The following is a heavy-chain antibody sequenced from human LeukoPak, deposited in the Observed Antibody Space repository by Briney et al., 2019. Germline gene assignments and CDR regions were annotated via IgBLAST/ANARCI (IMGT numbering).Heavy chain of an antibody. CDR1: GGSISSYY. CDR3: ARGWELLGFDY. V-gene: IGHV4-59*01. Sequence: SETLSLTCTVPGGSISSYYWSWIRQPPGKGLEWIGYIYYSGSTNYNPSLKSRVTISVDTSKNQFSLKLSSVTAADTAVYYCARGWELLGFDYWGQGTLVTVSS. D-gene: IGHD1-26*01. J-gene: IGHJ4*02. CDR2: IYYSGST.